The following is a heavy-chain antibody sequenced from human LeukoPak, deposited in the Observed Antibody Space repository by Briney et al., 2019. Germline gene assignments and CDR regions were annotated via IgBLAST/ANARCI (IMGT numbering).Heavy chain of an antibody. CDR1: GGSISSSSYY. J-gene: IGHJ4*02. D-gene: IGHD6-13*01. V-gene: IGHV4-39*07. CDR2: IYYSGST. Sequence: SETLSLTCTVSGGSISSSSYYWGWIRQPPGKGLEWIGSIYYSGSTYYNPSLKSRVTISADTSKNQFSLKLSSVTAADTAVYYCARLKQLALDYWGQGTLVTVSS. CDR3: ARLKQLALDY.